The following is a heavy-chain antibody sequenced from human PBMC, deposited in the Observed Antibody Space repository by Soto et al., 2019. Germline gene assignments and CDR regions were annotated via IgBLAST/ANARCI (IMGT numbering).Heavy chain of an antibody. CDR1: GFTLSSHG. Sequence: VELLESGGGVVQPGKSLRLSCAASGFTLSSHGMHWVRQAPGKGLEWVAVVSHDGTKKRYAASVKGRFTISRDNSKNTLYLQRSSLRCGDTGLYFCASYRDTAFVTVHDSDLRGQGTLVLV. V-gene: IGHV3-30*03. CDR2: VSHDGTKK. CDR3: ASYRDTAFVTVHDSDL. J-gene: IGHJ5*02. D-gene: IGHD5-18*01.